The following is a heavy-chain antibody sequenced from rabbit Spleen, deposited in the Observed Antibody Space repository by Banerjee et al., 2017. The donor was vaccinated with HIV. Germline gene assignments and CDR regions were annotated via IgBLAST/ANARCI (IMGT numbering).Heavy chain of an antibody. CDR2: INTATGKD. CDR1: GFSFSNSDY. D-gene: IGHD4-1*01. CDR3: ARDLAGAIGWNFYL. J-gene: IGHJ4*01. V-gene: IGHV1S40*01. Sequence: QSLEESGGDLVKPGASLTLTCTASGFSFSNSDYMCWVRQAPGKRLEWIACINTATGKDVYANWVNGRFTISRTSSTTVTLQMTSLAAADTATYFCARDLAGAIGWNFYLWGQGTLVTVS.